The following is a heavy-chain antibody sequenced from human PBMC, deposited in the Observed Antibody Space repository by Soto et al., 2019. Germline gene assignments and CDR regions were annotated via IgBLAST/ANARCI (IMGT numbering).Heavy chain of an antibody. V-gene: IGHV3-30*18. CDR3: AKDRGGDCPDNSCYFGADY. J-gene: IGHJ4*02. Sequence: PVGSLRLSCVVSGFTFSSYGMHWVRQAPGKGLECVAVISDTGSSHYYAASVEGRFTISRENSKNTLSLHMDRLRVEDTAVYYCAKDRGGDCPDNSCYFGADYWGQGTPVTVSS. D-gene: IGHD2-2*01. CDR2: ISDTGSSH. CDR1: GFTFSSYG.